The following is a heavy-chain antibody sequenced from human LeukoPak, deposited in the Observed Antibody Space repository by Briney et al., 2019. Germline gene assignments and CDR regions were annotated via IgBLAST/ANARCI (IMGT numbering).Heavy chain of an antibody. J-gene: IGHJ5*02. CDR1: GGTFSSYA. CDR2: IIPILGIA. V-gene: IGHV1-69*04. Sequence: SVKVSCKASGGTFSSYAISWVRQAPGQGLEWMGRIIPILGIANYAQKFQGRVTITADKSTSTAYMELSSLRSEDTAVYYCARDPTRYNWNYEDWFDPWGQGTLVTVSS. D-gene: IGHD1-7*01. CDR3: ARDPTRYNWNYEDWFDP.